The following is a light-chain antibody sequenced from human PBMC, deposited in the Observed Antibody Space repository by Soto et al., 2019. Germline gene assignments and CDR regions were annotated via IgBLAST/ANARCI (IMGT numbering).Light chain of an antibody. CDR3: SSYTRSSTQV. CDR2: EVS. CDR1: RSYVGGYNY. Sequence: QSVLTQPASVSGSPGQSITISCTGTRSYVGGYNYVSWYQQHPGKAPKLMIYEVSNRPSGVSTRFSGSKSGNTASLTISGLRAEEEADYYGSSYTRSSTQVFGGGAQL. J-gene: IGLJ3*02. V-gene: IGLV2-14*01.